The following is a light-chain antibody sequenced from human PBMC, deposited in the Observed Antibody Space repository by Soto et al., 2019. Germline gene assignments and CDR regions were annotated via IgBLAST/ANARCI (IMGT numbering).Light chain of an antibody. V-gene: IGLV1-51*01. CDR2: DNN. Sequence: QSVLTQPPSVSAAPGQTVTISCSGSSSNIGNNYVSWYQQLPGTAPKLLTYDNNKRPSGIPDRFSGSKSGTSATLGITGLQTGDEADYYCGTWDSSLSAVVFGGGTKLTVL. J-gene: IGLJ2*01. CDR1: SSNIGNNY. CDR3: GTWDSSLSAVV.